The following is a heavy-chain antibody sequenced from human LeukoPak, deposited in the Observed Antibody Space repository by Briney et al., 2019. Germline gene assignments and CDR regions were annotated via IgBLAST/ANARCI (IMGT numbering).Heavy chain of an antibody. D-gene: IGHD3-9*01. V-gene: IGHV2-5*01. CDR3: AHSLIDILTGYSYDAFDI. CDR1: RFSLRTSGVG. Sequence: ESGPTLVNPTQTLTLTCTFLRFSLRTSGVGVGWIGQPPGKALEWLALIYWNDDKRYSPSLKSRLTITKDTSKSQVVLTMTNMDPVDTATYYCAHSLIDILTGYSYDAFDIWGQGTMVTVSS. CDR2: IYWNDDK. J-gene: IGHJ3*02.